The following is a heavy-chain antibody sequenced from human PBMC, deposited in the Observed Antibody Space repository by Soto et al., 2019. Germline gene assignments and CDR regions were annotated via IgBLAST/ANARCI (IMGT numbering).Heavy chain of an antibody. CDR3: ARRKTAFIDTSMAVHFDD. Sequence: QLQLQESGPGLVKPSETLSLTCTVSGGSISSSTYYWGWIRQPPGKGLEWIGGMYYSGSIYYNPYLNSLVTASVGPSKTQFSLKLSSVTAADTAVYYCARRKTAFIDTSMAVHFDDWGQGTLVTVSS. CDR2: MYYSGSI. D-gene: IGHD5-18*01. J-gene: IGHJ4*02. CDR1: GGSISSSTYY. V-gene: IGHV4-39*01.